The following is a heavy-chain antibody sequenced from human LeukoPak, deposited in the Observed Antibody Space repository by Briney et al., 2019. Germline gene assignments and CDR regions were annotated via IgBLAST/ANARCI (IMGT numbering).Heavy chain of an antibody. CDR2: IFHSGST. CDR1: GGSISSNSYY. Sequence: SETLSLTCTVSGGSISSNSYYWGWIRQPPGKGLEWIGSIFHSGSTYYNPSLKSRFTISVDTSKNQFSLKLRSVTAADTAVYYCATPDSSSSSLDYWGQGTLVTVSS. CDR3: ATPDSSSSSLDY. V-gene: IGHV4-39*01. J-gene: IGHJ4*02. D-gene: IGHD6-6*01.